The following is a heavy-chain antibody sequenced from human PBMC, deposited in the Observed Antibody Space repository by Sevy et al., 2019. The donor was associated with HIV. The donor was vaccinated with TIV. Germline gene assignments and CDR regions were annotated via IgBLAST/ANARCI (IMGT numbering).Heavy chain of an antibody. Sequence: GGSLRLSCAASGFTFSSYAMSWVRQAPGKGLEWVSAISGSGGSTYYAASVKGRFTISRDNSKNTLYLQMNSLRAEDTAVYYCAKERGDYAFWSGYYRPLGYYYYYGMDVWGQGTTVTVSS. D-gene: IGHD3-3*01. CDR1: GFTFSSYA. J-gene: IGHJ6*02. CDR2: ISGSGGST. V-gene: IGHV3-23*01. CDR3: AKERGDYAFWSGYYRPLGYYYYYGMDV.